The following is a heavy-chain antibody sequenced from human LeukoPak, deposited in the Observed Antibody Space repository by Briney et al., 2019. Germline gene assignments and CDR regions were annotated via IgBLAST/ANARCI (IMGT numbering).Heavy chain of an antibody. D-gene: IGHD3-3*01. Sequence: ASVKVSCKASGYTFTSYDINWVRQATGQGLEWMGWMNPNSGNTGYAQKFQGRVTMTRNTSISTAYMELSSLRSEDTAVYYCARGRVLRFLEWWASTRTYYYYYYMDVWGKGTTVTVSS. CDR3: ARGRVLRFLEWWASTRTYYYYYYMDV. CDR1: GYTFTSYD. J-gene: IGHJ6*03. CDR2: MNPNSGNT. V-gene: IGHV1-8*01.